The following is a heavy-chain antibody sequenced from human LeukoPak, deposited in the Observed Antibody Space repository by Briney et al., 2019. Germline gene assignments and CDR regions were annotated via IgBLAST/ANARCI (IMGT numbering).Heavy chain of an antibody. Sequence: SETLSLTCTVSGYSISNGYNWGWVRQPPGKGLECIGSISHTGSTYYNPSLESRVTISLDTSNNQFSLELSSVTAADSAVYYCARTYINFSNYFDPWGQGSLVTVSS. J-gene: IGHJ5*02. CDR2: ISHTGST. CDR3: ARTYINFSNYFDP. CDR1: GYSISNGYN. V-gene: IGHV4-38-2*02. D-gene: IGHD4-11*01.